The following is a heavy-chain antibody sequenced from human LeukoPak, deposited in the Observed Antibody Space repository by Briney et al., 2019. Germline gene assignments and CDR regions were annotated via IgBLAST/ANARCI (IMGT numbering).Heavy chain of an antibody. CDR1: GFTFSINS. V-gene: IGHV3-48*01. CDR2: VASDSSSK. Sequence: GGSLRLSCAASGFTFSINSFNWVRQAPGKGLEWVSHVASDSSSKHYADSVRGRFTTSRDNAANSLYLHMNSLRAEDTAVYYCARGGGGPDAFDIWGQGTMVTVS. J-gene: IGHJ3*02. CDR3: ARGGGGPDAFDI.